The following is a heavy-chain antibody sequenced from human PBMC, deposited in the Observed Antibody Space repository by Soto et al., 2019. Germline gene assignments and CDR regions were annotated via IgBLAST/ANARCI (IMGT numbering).Heavy chain of an antibody. CDR2: IIPISGTT. J-gene: IGHJ6*02. D-gene: IGHD2-15*01. CDR1: GGTFSTHA. CDR3: ARGYCSGGNCYSGMDV. V-gene: IGHV1-69*13. Sequence: GASVKVSCKASGGTFSTHAIIWVRQAPGHGFEWMGGIIPISGTTYYTQKFQGRVTITADEPTSTAFMELSSLKSDDTAVFYCARGYCSGGNCYSGMDVWGQGTMVTVSS.